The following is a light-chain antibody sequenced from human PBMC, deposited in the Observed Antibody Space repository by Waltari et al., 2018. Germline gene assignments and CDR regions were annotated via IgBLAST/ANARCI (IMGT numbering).Light chain of an antibody. V-gene: IGLV3-25*03. Sequence: SSDLTQSPSVSVSPGQTARITCSGDALPDQDAFWYQQKPGQAPVLVIYKDIERPSGIPERFSGSSSGTTVTLTISGVQAEDEADYYCQSADSSGSLFGGGTKLTVL. CDR3: QSADSSGSL. CDR2: KDI. CDR1: ALPDQD. J-gene: IGLJ2*01.